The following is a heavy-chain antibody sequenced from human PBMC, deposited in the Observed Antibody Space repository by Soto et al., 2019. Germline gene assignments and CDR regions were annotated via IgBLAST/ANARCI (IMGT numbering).Heavy chain of an antibody. CDR3: ASSSLAVAALSYYFDY. D-gene: IGHD6-19*01. V-gene: IGHV1-69*06. Sequence: SVKVSCKASGGTFSSYAISWVRQAPGQGLEWMGGIIPIFGTANYAQKFQGRVTITADKSTSTAYMELSSLRSEDTAVYYCASSSLAVAALSYYFDYWGQGTLVTVSS. CDR1: GGTFSSYA. CDR2: IIPIFGTA. J-gene: IGHJ4*02.